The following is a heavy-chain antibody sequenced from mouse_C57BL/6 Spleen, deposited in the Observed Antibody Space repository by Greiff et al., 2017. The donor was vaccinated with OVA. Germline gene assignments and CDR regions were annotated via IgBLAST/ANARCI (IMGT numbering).Heavy chain of an antibody. V-gene: IGHV1-15*01. J-gene: IGHJ2*01. CDR1: GYTFTDYE. CDR3: TRSAEDYFDY. CDR2: IDPETGGT. Sequence: VQLQQSGAELVRPGASVTLSCKASGYTFTDYEMHWVKQTPVHGLEWIGAIDPETGGTAYNQKFKGKAILTADKSSSTAYMELRSLTSEDSAVYYCTRSAEDYFDYWGQGTTLTVSS.